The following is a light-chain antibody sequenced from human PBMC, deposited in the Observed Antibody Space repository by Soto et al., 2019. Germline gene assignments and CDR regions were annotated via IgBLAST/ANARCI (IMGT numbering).Light chain of an antibody. CDR1: QSLLHSNGYNY. CDR2: LGS. Sequence: DIVMTQSPLSLPVTPGDPASISCRSSQSLLHSNGYNYLDWYLQKPGQSPQLLIYLGSNRASGVPDRFSGSGSGTDLTLKISRVEAEDVGVYYCMQALQTPYTFGQGTKLEIK. V-gene: IGKV2-28*01. CDR3: MQALQTPYT. J-gene: IGKJ2*01.